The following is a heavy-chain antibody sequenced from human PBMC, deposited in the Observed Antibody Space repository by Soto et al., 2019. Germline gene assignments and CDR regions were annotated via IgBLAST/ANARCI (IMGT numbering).Heavy chain of an antibody. CDR3: ARRGYSYGEVAFDI. CDR2: IKQDGSEK. V-gene: IGHV3-7*03. D-gene: IGHD5-18*01. CDR1: GFTFSSYW. J-gene: IGHJ3*02. Sequence: EVQLVESGGGLVQPGGSLRLSCAASGFTFSSYWMSWVRQAPGKGLEWVANIKQDGSEKYYVDSVKGRFTISRDNANNSLYRQMNSLRGEGTAVYYCARRGYSYGEVAFDIWVQGTMVTVSS.